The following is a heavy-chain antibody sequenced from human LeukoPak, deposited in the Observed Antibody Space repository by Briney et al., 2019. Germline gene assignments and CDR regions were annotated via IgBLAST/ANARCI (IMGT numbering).Heavy chain of an antibody. CDR2: IYTSGST. CDR1: GGSINTYY. CDR3: ARDILYEYDILTGYEY. Sequence: PSETLSLTCTVSGGSINTYYWSWIRQPAGKGLEWIGRIYTSGSTNYNPSLKSRVTMSVDTSKNQFSLKLSSVTAADTAVYYCARDILYEYDILTGYEYWGQGTLVTVSS. V-gene: IGHV4-4*07. D-gene: IGHD3-9*01. J-gene: IGHJ4*02.